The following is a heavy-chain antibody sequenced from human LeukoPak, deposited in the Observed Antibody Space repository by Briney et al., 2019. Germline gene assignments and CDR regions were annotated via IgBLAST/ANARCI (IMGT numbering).Heavy chain of an antibody. CDR3: ARGRYLTTGGGAAAGFLDY. V-gene: IGHV4-34*01. CDR1: GGSFSGYY. CDR2: IKHSGST. J-gene: IGHJ4*02. Sequence: PSETLSLTCGVSGGSFSGYYWNWIRQPPGKGLEWIREIKHSGSTNYNPSLKSRVTISVDTSQKQFSLRLSSVTAADTAVYYCARGRYLTTGGGAAAGFLDYWGQGTLVTVSS. D-gene: IGHD6-13*01.